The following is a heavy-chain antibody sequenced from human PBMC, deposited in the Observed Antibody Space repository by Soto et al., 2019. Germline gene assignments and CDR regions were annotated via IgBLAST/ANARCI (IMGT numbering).Heavy chain of an antibody. Sequence: GGSLRLSCAASGFTFTHYAMHRGRMPPGKGLEWVAVVSDGGYNKFYFDSVKGRFTVFRDDSKQTLDLQMNDLRPEDTAIYFCARESVAGFDWGQGTRVTVSS. V-gene: IGHV3-30*04. CDR2: VSDGGYNK. CDR1: GFTFTHYA. J-gene: IGHJ4*02. CDR3: ARESVAGFD. D-gene: IGHD6-19*01.